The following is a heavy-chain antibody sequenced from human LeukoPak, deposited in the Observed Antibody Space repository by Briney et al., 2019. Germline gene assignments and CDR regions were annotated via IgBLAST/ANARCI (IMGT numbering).Heavy chain of an antibody. Sequence: GGSLRLSCAASGFTFSSYGMHWVRQAPGKGLEWVAFIRYDGSNKYYADSVKGRFTISRDNSKNTLYLQMNSLRAEDTAVYYCAHTDYGDYGFDYWGQGTLVTVS. CDR1: GFTFSSYG. CDR3: AHTDYGDYGFDY. D-gene: IGHD4-17*01. J-gene: IGHJ4*02. CDR2: IRYDGSNK. V-gene: IGHV3-30*02.